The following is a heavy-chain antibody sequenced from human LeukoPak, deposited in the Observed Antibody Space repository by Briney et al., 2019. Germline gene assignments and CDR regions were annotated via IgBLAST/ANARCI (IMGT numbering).Heavy chain of an antibody. D-gene: IGHD3-10*01. CDR2: IYHSGST. CDR1: GGSISSGGFS. J-gene: IGHJ4*02. Sequence: ASETLSLTCAVSGGSISSGGFSWSWIRQPPGKGLEWIGYIYHSGSTYYNPSLKSRVTISVDRSKNQFSLKLSSVTAADTAVYYCARVGASGEIDYWGQGTLVTVSS. CDR3: ARVGASGEIDY. V-gene: IGHV4-30-2*01.